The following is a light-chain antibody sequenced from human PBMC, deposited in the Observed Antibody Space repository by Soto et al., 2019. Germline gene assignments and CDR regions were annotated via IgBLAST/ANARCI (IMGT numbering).Light chain of an antibody. J-gene: IGLJ2*01. CDR1: SSDIGSYNL. Sequence: QSVLTQPASVSGSPGQSITISCTGTSSDIGSYNLVSWYQQHPGKAPKVMIYEVTHRPSGVSNRFSGSKSGNTASLTISGLQAEDEADYYCSSYTTRRNTVLFGGGTKVTVL. CDR3: SSYTTRRNTVL. CDR2: EVT. V-gene: IGLV2-14*02.